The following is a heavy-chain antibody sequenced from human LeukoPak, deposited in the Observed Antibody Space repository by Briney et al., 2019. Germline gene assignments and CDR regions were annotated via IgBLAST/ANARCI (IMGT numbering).Heavy chain of an antibody. CDR1: GYTFTSYD. J-gene: IGHJ6*02. CDR2: MNPNSGNT. D-gene: IGHD3-9*01. V-gene: IGHV1-8*01. CDR3: AGVRPDYDILTRTSYYYYGMDV. Sequence: ASVKVSCKASGYTFTSYDINWVRQATGQGLEWMGWMNPNSGNTGYAQKFQGRVTMTRNTSISTAYMELSSLRSEDTAVYYCAGVRPDYDILTRTSYYYYGMDVWGQGTTVTVSS.